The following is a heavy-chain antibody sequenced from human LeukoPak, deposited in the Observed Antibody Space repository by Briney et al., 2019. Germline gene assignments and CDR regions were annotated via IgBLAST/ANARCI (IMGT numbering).Heavy chain of an antibody. J-gene: IGHJ4*02. CDR3: ARLNYVWGSPPPF. Sequence: SETLSLTCAVYGGSFSGYYWSWIRQPPGKGLEWIGEINHSGSTYYNPSLKSRVTISVDTSKNQFSLKLSSVTAADTAVYYCARLNYVWGSPPPFWGQGTLVTVSS. V-gene: IGHV4-34*01. CDR1: GGSFSGYY. D-gene: IGHD3-16*01. CDR2: INHSGST.